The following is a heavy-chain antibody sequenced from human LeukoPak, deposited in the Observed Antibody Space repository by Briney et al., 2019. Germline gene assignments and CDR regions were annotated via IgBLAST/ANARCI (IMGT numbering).Heavy chain of an antibody. D-gene: IGHD1-26*01. CDR1: GFTVSSNS. CDR3: ARVKGEGAHFDY. J-gene: IGHJ4*02. Sequence: GGSLRLSCTVSGFTVSSNSMSWVRQAPGKGLEWVSFIYSDNTHYSDSVKGRFTISRDNSKNTLYLQMNSLRAEDTAVYYCARVKGEGAHFDYWGQGTLVTVSS. V-gene: IGHV3-53*01. CDR2: IYSDNT.